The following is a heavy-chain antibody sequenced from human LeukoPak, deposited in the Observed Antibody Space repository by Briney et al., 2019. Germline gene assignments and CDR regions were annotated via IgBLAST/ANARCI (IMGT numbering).Heavy chain of an antibody. D-gene: IGHD2-8*01. Sequence: GESLKISCKGSGYSFPSYWIGWVRQMPGKGLEWMGIIYPDDSDTRYSPSFQGQVTISAHKSISTAYLQWSSLKASDTAMYYCARLAYCSNDVCYSNYYYSMDVWGKGTTVTVSS. V-gene: IGHV5-51*01. CDR3: ARLAYCSNDVCYSNYYYSMDV. CDR1: GYSFPSYW. J-gene: IGHJ6*03. CDR2: IYPDDSDT.